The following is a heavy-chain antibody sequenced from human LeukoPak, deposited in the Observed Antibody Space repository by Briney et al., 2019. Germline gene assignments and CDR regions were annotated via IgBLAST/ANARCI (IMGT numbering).Heavy chain of an antibody. D-gene: IGHD5-24*01. CDR2: LHYSGST. CDR3: ARGRDGYNLAYYYMDV. V-gene: IGHV4-59*01. CDR1: GGSINYYY. J-gene: IGHJ6*03. Sequence: SETLSLTCSGSGGSINYYYWTWIRQPPGKGLEWIGYLHYSGSTNYTPSLKSRVSISLDTSNNQFSLKLSSVTAADTAMYYCARGRDGYNLAYYYMDVWGKGTTVTVSS.